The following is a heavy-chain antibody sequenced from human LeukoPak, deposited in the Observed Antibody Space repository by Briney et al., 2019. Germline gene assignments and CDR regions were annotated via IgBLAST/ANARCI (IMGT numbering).Heavy chain of an antibody. CDR1: GGSISSGDYY. V-gene: IGHV4-30-4*08. CDR3: ARYPPFGSNAFNI. CDR2: IYYSGST. D-gene: IGHD2/OR15-2a*01. J-gene: IGHJ3*02. Sequence: SETLSLTCTVSGGSISSGDYYRNWIRQPPGKGLEWIGRIYYSGSTYYNPSLKSRITISIGTSKSQFSLNLSSLTAADTAVYYCARYPPFGSNAFNIWGQGTMVTVSS.